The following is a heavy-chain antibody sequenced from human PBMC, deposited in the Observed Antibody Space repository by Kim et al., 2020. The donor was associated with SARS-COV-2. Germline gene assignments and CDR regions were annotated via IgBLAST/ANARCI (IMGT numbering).Heavy chain of an antibody. Sequence: SETLSLTCTVSGGSISSSSYYWGWIRQPPGKGLEWIGSIYYSGSTYYNPSLKSRVTISVDTSKNQFSLKLSSVTAADTAVYYCAGLDPLAARPKRGSRGGFDPWGQGNLVTVSS. CDR1: GGSISSSSYY. D-gene: IGHD6-6*01. CDR3: AGLDPLAARPKRGSRGGFDP. CDR2: IYYSGST. V-gene: IGHV4-39*01. J-gene: IGHJ5*02.